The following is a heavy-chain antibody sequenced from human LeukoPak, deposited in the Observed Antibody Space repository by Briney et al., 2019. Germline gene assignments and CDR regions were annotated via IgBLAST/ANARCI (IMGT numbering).Heavy chain of an antibody. CDR1: GGSISSSSYY. CDR2: IYYSGST. CDR3: ARQRYSSGCLDC. V-gene: IGHV4-39*01. D-gene: IGHD6-19*01. Sequence: SETLSLTCTVSGGSISSSSYYWGWIRQPPGKGLEWIGSIYYSGSTYYNPSLKSRVTISVDTSKNQFSLKLSSVTAADTAVYYCARQRYSSGCLDCWGQGTLVTVSS. J-gene: IGHJ4*02.